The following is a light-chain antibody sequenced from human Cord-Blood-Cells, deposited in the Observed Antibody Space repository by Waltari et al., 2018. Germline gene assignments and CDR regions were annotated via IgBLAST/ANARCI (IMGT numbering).Light chain of an antibody. CDR3: QQYGSSPLWT. V-gene: IGKV3-20*01. J-gene: IGKJ1*01. Sequence: EIVMTHSPGTLSLSPGERATLSCGASQSVSSSYLDRYQQKPGPAPRLLIYGASSSPTGIPDRFSGSGSATDFVLTISRLEPKGVAVYYVQQYGSSPLWTFGQAFMVEI. CDR2: GAS. CDR1: QSVSSSY.